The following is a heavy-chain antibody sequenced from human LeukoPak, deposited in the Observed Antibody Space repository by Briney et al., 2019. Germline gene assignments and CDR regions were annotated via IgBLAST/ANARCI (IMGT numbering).Heavy chain of an antibody. Sequence: PGGSLRLSCAASGFTFSSYAVSWVRQAPGKGLERVSAISGSGGSTYYADSVKGRFTISRDNPKNTLYLQMNSLRAEDTAVYYCAKAPLTVTYCFDNWGQGTLVTVSS. CDR2: ISGSGGST. CDR3: AKAPLTVTYCFDN. CDR1: GFTFSSYA. J-gene: IGHJ4*02. V-gene: IGHV3-23*01. D-gene: IGHD4-17*01.